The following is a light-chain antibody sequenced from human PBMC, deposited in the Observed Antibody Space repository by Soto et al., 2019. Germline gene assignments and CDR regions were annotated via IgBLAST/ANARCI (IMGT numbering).Light chain of an antibody. CDR1: QTIYRY. CDR3: QQYQNYGT. CDR2: DAS. J-gene: IGKJ1*01. V-gene: IGKV1-5*01. Sequence: DIQVTQSPSTLSASVGDRVTITCRASQTIYRYLAWYQQKSGKAPEVLIYDASSLQSGVPSRFSGSGSGTEFTLTISSLQPDDFATYYCQQYQNYGTFGQGTKVENK.